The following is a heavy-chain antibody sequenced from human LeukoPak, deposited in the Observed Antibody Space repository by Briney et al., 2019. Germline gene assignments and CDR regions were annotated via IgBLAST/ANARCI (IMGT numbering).Heavy chain of an antibody. J-gene: IGHJ3*02. Sequence: PSETLSLTCAVYGGSFSGYYWSWIRQPPGKGLEWIGEINHSGSTNYNPSLKSRVTISVDTSKNQFSLKLSSVTAADTAVYYCARDRSMYVYYYDSSGYYHRPANDAFDIWGQGTMVTVSS. CDR1: GGSFSGYY. D-gene: IGHD3-22*01. V-gene: IGHV4-34*01. CDR2: INHSGST. CDR3: ARDRSMYVYYYDSSGYYHRPANDAFDI.